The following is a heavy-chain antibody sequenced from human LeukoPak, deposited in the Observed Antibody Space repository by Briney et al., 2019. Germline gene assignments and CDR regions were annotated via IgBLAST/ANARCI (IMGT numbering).Heavy chain of an antibody. Sequence: ASVKVSCKASGYTFTSYAMHWVRQAPGQRLECMGWINTGNGNTKYSQKFQGRVTITRDTSASTAYMELSSLRSEDTAVYYCARDRGIAVVSAEYFQHWGQGTLVTVSS. CDR2: INTGNGNT. CDR1: GYTFTSYA. D-gene: IGHD6-19*01. CDR3: ARDRGIAVVSAEYFQH. V-gene: IGHV1-3*04. J-gene: IGHJ1*01.